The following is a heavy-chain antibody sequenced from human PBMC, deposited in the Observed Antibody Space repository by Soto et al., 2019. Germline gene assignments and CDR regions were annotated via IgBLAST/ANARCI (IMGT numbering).Heavy chain of an antibody. CDR1: GYTSTNYG. CDR2: VSAYNGER. V-gene: IGHV1-18*01. D-gene: IGHD6-6*01. CDR3: SRGTSIPASGDY. J-gene: IGHJ4*01. Sequence: QVQLMQSGAEVKKPGASVKVSCKASGYTSTNYGINWVLQAPGQGLEWLGWVSAYNGERRYAQRVQARVIMTTDTSTTTAYMELRSLRSDDTAVYYCSRGTSIPASGDYWGQGTLVTVSS.